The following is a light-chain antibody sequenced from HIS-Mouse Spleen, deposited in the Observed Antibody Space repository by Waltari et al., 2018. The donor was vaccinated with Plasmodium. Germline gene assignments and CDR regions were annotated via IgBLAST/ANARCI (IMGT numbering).Light chain of an antibody. CDR3: YSTDSSGNHRV. CDR1: HLPKKY. V-gene: IGLV3-10*01. J-gene: IGLJ3*02. Sequence: SYELPQPPSVSVSPGQTARITCSGDHLPKKYAYWYQQKSGQAPVLVIYEDSKRPSGIPERFSGSSSGTMATLTISGAQVEDEADYYCYSTDSSGNHRVFGGGTKLTVL. CDR2: EDS.